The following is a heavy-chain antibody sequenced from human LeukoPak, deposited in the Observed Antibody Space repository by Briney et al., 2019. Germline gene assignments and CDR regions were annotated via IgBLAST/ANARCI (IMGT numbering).Heavy chain of an antibody. J-gene: IGHJ4*02. V-gene: IGHV3-48*02. CDR3: ARGYCSSPTCYTSFDY. CDR2: ISSSSSTI. CDR1: GFTFSSYS. D-gene: IGHD2-2*02. Sequence: GGSLRLSCVVSGFTFSSYSMNWVRQAPGKGLEWVSYISSSSSTISYADSVKGRFTISRDNAKNTLYLEMNSLRDEDTAVYYCARGYCSSPTCYTSFDYWGQGTLVSVSS.